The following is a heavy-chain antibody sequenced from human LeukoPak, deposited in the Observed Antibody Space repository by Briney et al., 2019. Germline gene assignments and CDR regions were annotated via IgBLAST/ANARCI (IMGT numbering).Heavy chain of an antibody. CDR3: AREAYDSGSFRTDYYYMDV. CDR2: ISPNSGGT. J-gene: IGHJ6*03. V-gene: IGHV1-2*02. Sequence: GASVKVSCKASGYTFTGYYMHWVRQAPGQGLERMGWISPNSGGTNYAQKFQGRVTMTRDTSISTAYMELSRLRSDDTAVYYCAREAYDSGSFRTDYYYMDVWGKGTTVTISS. CDR1: GYTFTGYY. D-gene: IGHD3-10*01.